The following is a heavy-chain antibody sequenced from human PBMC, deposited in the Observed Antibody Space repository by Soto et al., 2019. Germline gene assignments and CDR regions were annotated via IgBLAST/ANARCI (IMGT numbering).Heavy chain of an antibody. J-gene: IGHJ4*02. CDR3: ARDDSGFSGSHYIDYFNY. CDR1: GYTFTSYA. D-gene: IGHD1-26*01. Sequence: EASVKVSCKASGYTFTSYAIHWVRQAPGQRLEWMGWINAGNGNTKYSQKFQGRVAFTRDTSAGTVYMQLSSLTSEDTAVYYCARDDSGFSGSHYIDYFNYWGQGALVTVPQ. CDR2: INAGNGNT. V-gene: IGHV1-3*01.